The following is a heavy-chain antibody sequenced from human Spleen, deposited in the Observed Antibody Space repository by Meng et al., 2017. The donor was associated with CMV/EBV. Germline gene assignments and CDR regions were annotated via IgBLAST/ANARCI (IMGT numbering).Heavy chain of an antibody. CDR3: AREDGSYFPLLDY. Sequence: GESLKISCAASGFTFSSYAMHWVRQAPGKGLEWVAVISYDGSNKYYADSVKGRFTISRDNSKNTLYLQMNSLRAEDTAVYYCAREDGSYFPLLDYWGQGTLVTVSS. CDR1: GFTFSSYA. V-gene: IGHV3-30*04. J-gene: IGHJ4*02. CDR2: ISYDGSNK. D-gene: IGHD1-26*01.